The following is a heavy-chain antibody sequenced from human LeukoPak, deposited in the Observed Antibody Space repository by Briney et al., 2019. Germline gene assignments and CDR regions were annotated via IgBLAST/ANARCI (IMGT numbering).Heavy chain of an antibody. D-gene: IGHD3-10*01. Sequence: GRSLRLSCAASGFTFSSYGMHWVRQAPGKGLEWVAVISYDGSNKYYADSVKGRFTISRDNSKNTLYLQMNSLRAEDTAVYYCAKDAGVYGSVALDYWGQGTLVTVSS. J-gene: IGHJ4*02. CDR3: AKDAGVYGSVALDY. V-gene: IGHV3-30*18. CDR2: ISYDGSNK. CDR1: GFTFSSYG.